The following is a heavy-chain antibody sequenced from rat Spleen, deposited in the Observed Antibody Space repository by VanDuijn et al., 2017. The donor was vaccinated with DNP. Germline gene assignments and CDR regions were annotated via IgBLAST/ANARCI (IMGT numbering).Heavy chain of an antibody. D-gene: IGHD1-12*01. CDR1: GFTFSAYY. J-gene: IGHJ3*01. CDR2: IWSGGNT. V-gene: IGHV2-15*01. Sequence: VQLVESGGGLVQPGRSLKLSCAASGFTFSAYYMAWVRQAPAKGLEWVGAIWSGGNTDYNAALKSRLGISRDTSKSQVFLKMNSLQTEDTAIYFCTRSGGGYYYDASFSYWGQGTLVTVSS. CDR3: TRSGGGYYYDASFSY.